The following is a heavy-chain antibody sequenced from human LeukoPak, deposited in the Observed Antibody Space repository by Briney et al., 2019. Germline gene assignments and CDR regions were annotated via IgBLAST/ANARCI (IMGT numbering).Heavy chain of an antibody. D-gene: IGHD2-15*01. CDR3: ARIGYCSGGSCYPLDY. Sequence: GGSLRLSCAASGFTFSSYAMSWVRQAPGKGLVWVSRINSDGSSTSYADSVKDRFTISRDNAKNTLYLQMNSLRAEDTAVYYCARIGYCSGGSCYPLDYWGQGTLVTVSS. CDR1: GFTFSSYA. J-gene: IGHJ4*02. V-gene: IGHV3-74*01. CDR2: INSDGSST.